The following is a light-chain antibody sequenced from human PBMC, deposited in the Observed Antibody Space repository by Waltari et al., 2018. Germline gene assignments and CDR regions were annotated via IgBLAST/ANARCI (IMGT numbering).Light chain of an antibody. CDR1: QSLLHRDGKTY. V-gene: IGKV2D-29*02. CDR3: MQSLEYPYT. Sequence: EIVMTQTPLSLPVTPGQPASISCKSSQSLLHRDGKTYLYWFLQKPGQSPKPLMYEIMYRFHGVPDRFSGSGSGTDFTLKISRMEADDVGIYYCMQSLEYPYTFGQGTKLEIK. J-gene: IGKJ2*01. CDR2: EIM.